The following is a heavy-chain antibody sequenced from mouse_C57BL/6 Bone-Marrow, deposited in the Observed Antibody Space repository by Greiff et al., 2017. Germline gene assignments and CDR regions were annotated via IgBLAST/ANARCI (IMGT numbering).Heavy chain of an antibody. CDR1: GYTFTSYW. D-gene: IGHD2-1*01. J-gene: IGHJ1*03. Sequence: VQLQQSGAELVMPGASVKLSCKASGYTFTSYWMHWVKQRPGQGLEWIGEIDPSDSYTNYNQKFKGKSTLTVDKSSSTAYMQLSSLTSEDSAVYYCARYWGNFYYWYFDVWGTGTTVTVSS. CDR3: ARYWGNFYYWYFDV. V-gene: IGHV1-69*01. CDR2: IDPSDSYT.